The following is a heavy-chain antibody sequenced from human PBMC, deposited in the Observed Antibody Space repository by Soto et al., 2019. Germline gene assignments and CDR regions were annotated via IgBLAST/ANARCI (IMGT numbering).Heavy chain of an antibody. CDR1: GYTFTGYY. J-gene: IGHJ6*02. CDR3: ARSRVGYYDFWSGLGVGYYSGMDV. Sequence: ASVKVSCKASGYTFTGYYMHWVRQAPGQGLEWMGWINPNSGGTNYAQKFQGWVTMTRDTSISTAYMELSRLRSDDTAVYYCARSRVGYYDFWSGLGVGYYSGMDVWGQGTTVTVSS. V-gene: IGHV1-2*04. D-gene: IGHD3-3*01. CDR2: INPNSGGT.